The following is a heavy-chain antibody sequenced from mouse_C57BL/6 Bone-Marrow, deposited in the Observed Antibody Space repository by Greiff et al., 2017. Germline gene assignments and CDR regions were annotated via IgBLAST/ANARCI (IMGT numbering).Heavy chain of an antibody. CDR1: GFTFNTYA. Sequence: EVQLVESGGGLVQPKGSLKLSCAASGFTFNTYAMHWVRQAPGKGLEWVARIRSKSSNYATYYADSVKDRFTISRDDSQSMLYLQMNNLKTEDTAMYYCVRTNYYGSSPYYYAMDYWGQGTSVTVSS. D-gene: IGHD1-1*01. V-gene: IGHV10-3*01. CDR2: IRSKSSNYAT. J-gene: IGHJ4*01. CDR3: VRTNYYGSSPYYYAMDY.